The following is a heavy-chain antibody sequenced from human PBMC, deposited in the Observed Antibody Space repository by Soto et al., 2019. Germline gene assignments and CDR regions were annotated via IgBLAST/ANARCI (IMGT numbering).Heavy chain of an antibody. CDR2: ISGSGTT. CDR3: ARFLGNGNDDFDY. Sequence: PGGSLRLSCAASGFTFKTYAMTWVRQAPGKGLEWVSAISGSGTTYYADSVKGRFTISRDNAKNTVYLQMSSLRADETATYYCARFLGNGNDDFDYWGRGTLVTVSS. V-gene: IGHV3-23*01. J-gene: IGHJ4*02. D-gene: IGHD5-12*01. CDR1: GFTFKTYA.